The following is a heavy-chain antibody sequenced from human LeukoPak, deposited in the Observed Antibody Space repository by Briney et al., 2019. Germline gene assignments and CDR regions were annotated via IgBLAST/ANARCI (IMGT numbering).Heavy chain of an antibody. J-gene: IGHJ3*02. CDR3: AKETDGVDAFDI. D-gene: IGHD2-21*02. Sequence: GGSLRLSCAASGFTFSSYGMHWVRQAPGKGLEWVAVISYDGSNKYYADSVKGRFTISRDNFKNTLYLQMNSLRAEDTAVYYCAKETDGVDAFDIWGQGTMVTVSS. CDR1: GFTFSSYG. V-gene: IGHV3-30*18. CDR2: ISYDGSNK.